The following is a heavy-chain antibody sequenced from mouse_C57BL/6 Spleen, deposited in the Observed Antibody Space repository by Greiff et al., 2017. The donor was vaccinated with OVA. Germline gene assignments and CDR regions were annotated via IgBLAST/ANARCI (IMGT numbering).Heavy chain of an antibody. V-gene: IGHV5-4*03. CDR2: ISDGGSYT. CDR1: GFTFSSYA. J-gene: IGHJ2*01. D-gene: IGHD2-5*01. CDR3: ARAYYSNYDY. Sequence: EVKLVESGGGLVTPGGSLKLSCAASGFTFSSYAMSWVRQTPEKRLEWVATISDGGSYTYYPDNVKGRITISRDNAKNNLYLQMSHLKSEDTAMYYCARAYYSNYDYWGQGTTLTVSS.